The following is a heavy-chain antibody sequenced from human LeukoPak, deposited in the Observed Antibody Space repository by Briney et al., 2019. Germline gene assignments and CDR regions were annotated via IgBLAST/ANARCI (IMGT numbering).Heavy chain of an antibody. V-gene: IGHV1-2*02. J-gene: IGHJ4*02. CDR3: ARGQISLDY. CDR2: INPNSGGT. Sequence: ASVKVSCKASGYSLGDHYMHWVRQAPGQGLEWMGWINPNSGGTNYAQKFQGRVTMTRDTSISTAHMELSRLRSDDTAVYYCARGQISLDYWGQGTLVTVSS. CDR1: GYSLGDHY.